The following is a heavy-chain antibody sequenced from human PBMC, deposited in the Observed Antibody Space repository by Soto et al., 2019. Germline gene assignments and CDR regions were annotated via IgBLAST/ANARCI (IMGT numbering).Heavy chain of an antibody. Sequence: GASVKVSCKASGGTFSSYAISWVRQAPGQGLEWMGGIIPIFGTANYAQKFQGRVAITADESTSTAYMELSSLRSEDTAVYYCARDGQGATSRYWGQGTLVTVSS. D-gene: IGHD1-26*01. V-gene: IGHV1-69*13. CDR2: IIPIFGTA. CDR1: GGTFSSYA. CDR3: ARDGQGATSRY. J-gene: IGHJ4*02.